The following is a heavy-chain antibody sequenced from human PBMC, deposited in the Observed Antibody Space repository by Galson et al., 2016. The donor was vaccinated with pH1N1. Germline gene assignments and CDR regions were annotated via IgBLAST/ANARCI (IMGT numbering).Heavy chain of an antibody. CDR2: ILYNGNDK. D-gene: IGHD4-17*01. CDR1: GFSFSNFV. V-gene: IGHV3-30*03. Sequence: SLRLSCAASGFSFSNFVIYWVRQAPGKGLEWVGNILYNGNDKYYADSVKGRFTISRDSSMTTVHLQMISVTVEDTAVYFCARDESGYGDSFPDVFDIWGQGTMVTVSS. CDR3: ARDESGYGDSFPDVFDI. J-gene: IGHJ3*02.